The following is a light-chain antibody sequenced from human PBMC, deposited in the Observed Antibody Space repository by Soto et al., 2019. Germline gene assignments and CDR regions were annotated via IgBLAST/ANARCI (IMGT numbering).Light chain of an antibody. Sequence: EIVMTQSPATLSLSPGERATLSCRASQSVGSDLAWYLQRPGQAPRPLIYGASTRATGVPARFSGSGSGTLFTLTISRLQSEDFAVYYCQQYSNSYTFGQGTKLESK. CDR2: GAS. CDR3: QQYSNSYT. CDR1: QSVGSD. V-gene: IGKV3-15*01. J-gene: IGKJ2*01.